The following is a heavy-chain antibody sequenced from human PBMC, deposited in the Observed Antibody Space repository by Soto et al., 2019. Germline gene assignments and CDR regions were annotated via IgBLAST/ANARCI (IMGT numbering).Heavy chain of an antibody. CDR1: GDSFTNYY. CDR2: ITSSGGSP. V-gene: IGHV1-46*01. Sequence: QVQLIQSGAEVRKPGASVKVSCKASGDSFTNYYFHWVRQAPGQSLEWMGIITSSGGSPTYAQKFLGRVPMARDTSTSTVYMELSSMKSEDTAVYYCAGERNYDFWSGYSSYGMDVWGQGTTVSVSS. CDR3: AGERNYDFWSGYSSYGMDV. D-gene: IGHD3-3*01. J-gene: IGHJ6*02.